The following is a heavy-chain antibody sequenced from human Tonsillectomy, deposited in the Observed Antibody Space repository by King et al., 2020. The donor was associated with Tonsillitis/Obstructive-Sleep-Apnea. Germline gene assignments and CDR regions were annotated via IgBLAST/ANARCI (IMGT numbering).Heavy chain of an antibody. CDR2: MIPLFGTV. J-gene: IGHJ6*03. CDR1: GGTFSSYA. V-gene: IGHV1-69*01. Sequence: HVQLVEAGAEVKKPGSSVKVSCKASGGTFSSYAITWVRQAPGQGREWMGGMIPLFGTVNYAQKFQGRVTMTADESTNTAYMELSSLRSEDTAVYYCARGDFWSGYYTVYYYMDVWGKGTTVTVSS. CDR3: ARGDFWSGYYTVYYYMDV. D-gene: IGHD3-3*01.